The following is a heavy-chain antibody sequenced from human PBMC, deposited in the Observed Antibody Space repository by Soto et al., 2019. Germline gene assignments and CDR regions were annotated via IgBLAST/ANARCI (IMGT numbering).Heavy chain of an antibody. J-gene: IGHJ4*02. Sequence: PSETLSLTCIVSGGSISSYYWTWTRQPPGKGLEWIGCIYNGATTNYNPSPKSRVTISVDTSKNQFSLKLTSVTAADTAVYYCARDDSQRPATYWGQGTLVTVSS. D-gene: IGHD1-26*01. CDR3: ARDDSQRPATY. CDR1: GGSISSYY. CDR2: IYNGATT. V-gene: IGHV4-59*01.